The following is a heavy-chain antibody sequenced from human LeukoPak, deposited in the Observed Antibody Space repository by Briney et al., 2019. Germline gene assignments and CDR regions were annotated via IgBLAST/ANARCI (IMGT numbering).Heavy chain of an antibody. J-gene: IGHJ4*02. Sequence: ASVKVSCKSSGYTFTSYDINWVRQATGQGLEWMGWMNPDSGRTGYAQRFQGRLTMAWNTSISTSYMELSSLKSEDTAVYYCARAKGSFGPDCWGQGTLVTASS. D-gene: IGHD1-26*01. CDR2: MNPDSGRT. CDR1: GYTFTSYD. CDR3: ARAKGSFGPDC. V-gene: IGHV1-8*01.